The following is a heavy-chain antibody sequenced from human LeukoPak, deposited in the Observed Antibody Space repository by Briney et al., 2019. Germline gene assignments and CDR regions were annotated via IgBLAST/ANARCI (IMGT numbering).Heavy chain of an antibody. CDR2: IYYSGST. Sequence: PSETLSLTCTVSGGSISSTSYYWGWIRQPPGKGLEWIGSIYYSGSTYYNPSLKSRVTISVDTSKNQFSLKLSSVTAADTAVYYCASLSSSSWYVPVYAFDIWGQGTMVTVSS. D-gene: IGHD6-13*01. CDR1: GGSISSTSYY. V-gene: IGHV4-39*07. CDR3: ASLSSSSWYVPVYAFDI. J-gene: IGHJ3*02.